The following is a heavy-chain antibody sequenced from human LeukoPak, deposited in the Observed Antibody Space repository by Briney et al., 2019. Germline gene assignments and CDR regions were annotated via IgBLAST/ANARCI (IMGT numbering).Heavy chain of an antibody. V-gene: IGHV4-38-2*02. CDR2: IYHSGST. CDR3: ARAKATTYYYYYMDV. D-gene: IGHD5-24*01. CDR1: GYSISSGYY. Sequence: SETLSLTCTVSGYSISSGYYWGWIRQPPGKGLEWIGSIYHSGSTYYNPSLKSRVTISVDTSKNQFSLKLSSVTAADTAVYYCARAKATTYYYYYMDVWGKGTTVTVSS. J-gene: IGHJ6*03.